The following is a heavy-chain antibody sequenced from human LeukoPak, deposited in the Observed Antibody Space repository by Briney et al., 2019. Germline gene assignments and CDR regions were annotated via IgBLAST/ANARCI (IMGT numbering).Heavy chain of an antibody. CDR3: ATNGWYCLDH. CDR2: IYYSGST. V-gene: IGHV4-59*12. CDR1: GGSISSYY. J-gene: IGHJ1*01. Sequence: PSETLSLTCTVSGGSISSYYWSWIRQPPGKGLEWIGSIYYSGSTYYNPSLKSRVTISVDTSKNQFSLKLSSVTAADTAVYYCATNGWYCLDHWGQGALVTVSS. D-gene: IGHD6-19*01.